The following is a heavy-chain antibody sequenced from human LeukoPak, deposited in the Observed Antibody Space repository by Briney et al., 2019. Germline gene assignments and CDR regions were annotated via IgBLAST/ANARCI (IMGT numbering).Heavy chain of an antibody. V-gene: IGHV4-59*01. J-gene: IGHJ4*02. Sequence: ASETLSLTCTVSGGSISSYYWSWIRQPPGKGLEWIGYIYYSGSTNYNPSLKSRVTISVDTSKNQFSLKLSSVTAADTAVYYCAREAYCGDDCTTYSFDYWGQGPLVTVSS. CDR3: AREAYCGDDCTTYSFDY. D-gene: IGHD2-21*02. CDR2: IYYSGST. CDR1: GGSISSYY.